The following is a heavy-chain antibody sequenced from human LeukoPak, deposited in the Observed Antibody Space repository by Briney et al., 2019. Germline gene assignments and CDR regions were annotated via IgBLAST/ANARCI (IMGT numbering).Heavy chain of an antibody. CDR1: GGSVSSGSYY. D-gene: IGHD1-7*01. V-gene: IGHV4-61*01. CDR3: ARERTGTEFDP. CDR2: IYYSGST. Sequence: SETLSLTCTVSGGSVSSGSYYWSWLRQPPGKGLEWIGYIYYSGSTNYNPSLKSRVTISVDTSKNQFSLKLSSVTAADTAVYHCARERTGTEFDPWGQGTLVTVSS. J-gene: IGHJ5*02.